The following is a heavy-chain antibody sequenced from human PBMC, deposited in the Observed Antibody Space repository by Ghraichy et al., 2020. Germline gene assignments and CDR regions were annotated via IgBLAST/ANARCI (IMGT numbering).Heavy chain of an antibody. V-gene: IGHV1-69*13. CDR2: IIPIFGTA. J-gene: IGHJ6*02. CDR3: ARDSGDTAMTGAYYYYGMDV. Sequence: SVKVSCKASGGTFSSYAISWVRQAPGQGLEWMRGIIPIFGTANYAQKFQGRVTITADESTSTAYMELSSLRSEDTAVYYCARDSGDTAMTGAYYYYGMDVWGQGTTVTVSS. CDR1: GGTFSSYA. D-gene: IGHD5-18*01.